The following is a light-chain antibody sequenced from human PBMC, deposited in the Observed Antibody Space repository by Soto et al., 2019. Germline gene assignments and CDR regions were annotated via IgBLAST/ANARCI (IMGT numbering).Light chain of an antibody. CDR3: QQYHNWLPIT. CDR1: QSVSSN. CDR2: GAS. J-gene: IGKJ5*01. V-gene: IGKV3-15*01. Sequence: ELALAQPAGTQYLAPAAGATPSCSRSQSVSSNFLAWYQEKPGQAPRLLIFGASTRATGIPARFSGSGSGTEFTLNINSLQSEDFGVYYCQQYHNWLPITFGQGTRLEIK.